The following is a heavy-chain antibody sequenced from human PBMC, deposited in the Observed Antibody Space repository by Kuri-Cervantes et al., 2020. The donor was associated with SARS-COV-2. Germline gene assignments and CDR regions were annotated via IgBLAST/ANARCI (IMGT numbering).Heavy chain of an antibody. D-gene: IGHD5-18*01. J-gene: IGHJ6*02. CDR2: ISGSGGST. CDR3: ARYRIQLWEDYYYYYGMDV. V-gene: IGHV3-23*01. Sequence: GESLKISCAASGFTFSSYAMSWVRQAPGKGLEWVSAISGSGGSTYYADSVEGRFTISRDNSKNTLYLQMNSLRAEDTAVYYSARYRIQLWEDYYYYYGMDVWGQGTTVTVSS. CDR1: GFTFSSYA.